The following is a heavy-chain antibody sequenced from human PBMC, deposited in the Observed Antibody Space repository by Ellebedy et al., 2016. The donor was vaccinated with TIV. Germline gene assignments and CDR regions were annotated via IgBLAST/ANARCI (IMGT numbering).Heavy chain of an antibody. J-gene: IGHJ4*02. Sequence: GESLKISCAASGFTFSSYWMAWVRQAPGKGLEWVANINQDATGRYYVGSVKGRFTISRDNAENSLYLEMSALRAEDTAVYYCARGYCSGGACYGAGYDYWGQGTLVTVSS. CDR2: INQDATGR. CDR1: GFTFSSYW. D-gene: IGHD2-15*01. V-gene: IGHV3-7*04. CDR3: ARGYCSGGACYGAGYDY.